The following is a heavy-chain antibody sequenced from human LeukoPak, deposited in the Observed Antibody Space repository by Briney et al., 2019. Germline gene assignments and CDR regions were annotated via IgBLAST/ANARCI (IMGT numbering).Heavy chain of an antibody. CDR1: GGSFSGYY. J-gene: IGHJ4*02. V-gene: IGHV4-34*01. CDR2: INHSGST. CDR3: ARGLSSSDY. D-gene: IGHD6-6*01. Sequence: SETLSLTCAVYGGSFSGYYWSWIRQPPGKGLEWIGEINHSGSTNYNPSLKSRVTISVDTSKNQFSLKLSSVTAVDTAVYYCARGLSSSDYWGQGTLVTVSS.